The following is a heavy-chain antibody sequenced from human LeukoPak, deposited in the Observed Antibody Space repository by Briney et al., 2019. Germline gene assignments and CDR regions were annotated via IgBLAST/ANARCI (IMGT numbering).Heavy chain of an antibody. CDR1: GFTFSSYA. D-gene: IGHD2-2*02. CDR2: SSINGGST. V-gene: IGHV3-64*01. CDR3: ARVPYCSSTSCYSDYYYMDV. J-gene: IGHJ6*03. Sequence: PGGSLRLSCAASGFTFSSYAMHWVRQAPGKGLEYVSASSINGGSTYYANSVKGRFTISRDNSKNTLYLQMGSLRAEDMAVYYCARVPYCSSTSCYSDYYYMDVWGKGTTVTVSS.